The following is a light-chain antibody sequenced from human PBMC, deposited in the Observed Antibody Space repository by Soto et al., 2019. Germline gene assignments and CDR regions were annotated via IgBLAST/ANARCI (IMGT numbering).Light chain of an antibody. J-gene: IGKJ4*01. CDR1: QSICNW. Sequence: DIQMTQSPSTLSASVGDRVTITCRASQSICNWLAWYQQKPGKAPKLLIYKASTLESGVPSRFSGSGSGTEYTLTTSSLQPDDVATYYCQQYSNCPLTVGGGTTVEIK. CDR3: QQYSNCPLT. CDR2: KAS. V-gene: IGKV1-5*03.